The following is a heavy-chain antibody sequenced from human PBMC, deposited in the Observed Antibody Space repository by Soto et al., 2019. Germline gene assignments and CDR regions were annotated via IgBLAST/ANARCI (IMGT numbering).Heavy chain of an antibody. V-gene: IGHV1-69*13. D-gene: IGHD2-2*01. CDR3: VFGDCTSSSCSYYFYGLDV. CDR1: GGNFRRYA. Sequence: ASVKVSCKASGGNFRRYAISWVRQAPGQGLEWMGGILPIFGSPSHAQKFRDRVTITADESTSTAYLELTSLTSEDTAIYYCVFGDCTSSSCSYYFYGLDVWGQGTTVTAP. CDR2: ILPIFGSP. J-gene: IGHJ6*02.